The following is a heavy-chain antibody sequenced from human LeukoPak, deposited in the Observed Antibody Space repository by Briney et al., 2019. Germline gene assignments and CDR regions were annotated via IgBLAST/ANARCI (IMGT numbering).Heavy chain of an antibody. CDR1: GGSISSYY. J-gene: IGHJ4*02. D-gene: IGHD6-19*01. Sequence: SETLSLTCTVSGGSISSYYWSWIRQPPGKGLEWIGYIYYSGSTNYNPSLKSRVTISVDTSKNQFSLKLSSVTAADTAVYYCARHDRYSSGWYFDYWGQGTLVTVSS. CDR2: IYYSGST. CDR3: ARHDRYSSGWYFDY. V-gene: IGHV4-59*08.